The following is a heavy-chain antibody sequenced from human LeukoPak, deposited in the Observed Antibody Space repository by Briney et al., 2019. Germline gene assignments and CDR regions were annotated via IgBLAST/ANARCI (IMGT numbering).Heavy chain of an antibody. CDR2: IYYSGST. CDR3: ARAGYSRDFDY. V-gene: IGHV4-59*01. CDR1: GGSISSYY. D-gene: IGHD6-13*01. Sequence: KPSETLSLTCTVSGGSISSYYWSWIRQPPGKGLEWIGYIYYSGSTNYNPSLKSRVTISVDTSKNQFSLKLSSVTAADTAVYYCARAGYSRDFDYWGQGTLVTVSS. J-gene: IGHJ4*02.